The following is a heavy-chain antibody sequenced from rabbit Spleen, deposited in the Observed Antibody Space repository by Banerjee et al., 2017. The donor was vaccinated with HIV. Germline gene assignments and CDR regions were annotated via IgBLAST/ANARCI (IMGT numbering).Heavy chain of an antibody. CDR3: ARDAGTSFSTYGMDL. D-gene: IGHD4-2*01. CDR1: GFSLSNNYV. V-gene: IGHV1S40*01. J-gene: IGHJ6*01. CDR2: IGSGATGNT. Sequence: QSLEESGGGLVQPEGSLTLTCKASGFSLSNNYVIRWVRQAPGKGLEWIGCIGSGATGNTYYASWAKGRFTISKTSSTTVTLQMTTLTAADTATYFCARDAGTSFSTYGMDLWGPGTLVTVS.